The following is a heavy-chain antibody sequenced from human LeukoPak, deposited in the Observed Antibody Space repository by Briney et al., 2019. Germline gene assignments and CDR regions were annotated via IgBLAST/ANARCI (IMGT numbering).Heavy chain of an antibody. CDR1: GLTLSGYW. V-gene: IGHV3-74*01. D-gene: IGHD5-18*01. CDR2: INGDASST. J-gene: IGHJ4*02. CDR3: ARARGNTYGYFEY. Sequence: QPGGSLRLSCAASGLTLSGYWMHWVRQAPGEGLVWVSRINGDASSTSYADSVKGRFTISRDNAKSTLYLQMNSLRVEDTAVYYCARARGNTYGYFEYWGQGTLVTVSS.